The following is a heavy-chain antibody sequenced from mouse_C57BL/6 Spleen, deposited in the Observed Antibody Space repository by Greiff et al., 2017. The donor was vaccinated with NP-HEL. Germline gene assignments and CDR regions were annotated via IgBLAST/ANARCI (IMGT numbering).Heavy chain of an antibody. CDR1: GFTFSSYT. CDR3: ARNWDSWFAY. D-gene: IGHD4-1*01. V-gene: IGHV5-9*01. J-gene: IGHJ3*01. CDR2: ISGGGGNT. Sequence: EVQVVESGGGLVKPGGSLKLSCAASGFTFSSYTMSWVRQTPEKRLEWVATISGGGGNTYYPDSVKGRFTISRDNAKNTLYLQMSSLRSEDTALYYCARNWDSWFAYWGQGTLVTVSA.